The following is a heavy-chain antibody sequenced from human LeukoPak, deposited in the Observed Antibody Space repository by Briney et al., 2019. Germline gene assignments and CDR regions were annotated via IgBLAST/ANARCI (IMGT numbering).Heavy chain of an antibody. CDR1: GFSLSTFA. J-gene: IGHJ6*03. V-gene: IGHV3-23*01. CDR3: VKDQKKGYSYGYVFYYYYMDV. D-gene: IGHD5-18*01. Sequence: PGGSLRLSCVASGFSLSTFAMSWVRQSPEKGLEWVSAIGASDGYTYHADSVKGRFTMSRDISRNTVYLQMNSLRAEDTAVYYCVKDQKKGYSYGYVFYYYYMDVWGKGTTVTISS. CDR2: IGASDGYT.